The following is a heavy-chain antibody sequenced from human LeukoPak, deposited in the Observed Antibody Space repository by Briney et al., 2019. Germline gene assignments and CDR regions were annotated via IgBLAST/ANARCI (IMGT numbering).Heavy chain of an antibody. V-gene: IGHV3-15*04. D-gene: IGHD3-10*01. CDR3: TTYGSGRKFDY. CDR2: IESKTDGGTT. CDR1: GFTFSSYW. Sequence: GGSLRLSCAASGFTFSSYWMSWVRQIPGKGLEWVGRIESKTDGGTTDYAAPVKGRFTISRDDSTNTLYLQMNSLKSEDTAVYYCTTYGSGRKFDYWGQGILVTVSS. J-gene: IGHJ4*02.